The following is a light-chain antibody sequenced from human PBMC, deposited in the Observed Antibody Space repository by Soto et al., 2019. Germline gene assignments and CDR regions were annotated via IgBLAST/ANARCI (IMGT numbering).Light chain of an antibody. CDR3: QQYKNWPT. CDR1: QSVSSN. J-gene: IGKJ1*01. V-gene: IGKV3-15*01. CDR2: GAS. Sequence: EIVMTQSPATLSVSPGERATLSCRASQSVSSNLAWYQQKLGQAPRLLIYGASTRATGIPARLSGSGSGTEFTRTISSLQSEDFAVYYCQQYKNWPTFGQGTKVEIK.